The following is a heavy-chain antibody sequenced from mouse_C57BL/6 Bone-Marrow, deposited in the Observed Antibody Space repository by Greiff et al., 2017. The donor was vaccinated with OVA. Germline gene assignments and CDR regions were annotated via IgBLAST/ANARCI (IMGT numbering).Heavy chain of an antibody. CDR3: ARPYYGSSFAY. V-gene: IGHV1-81*01. J-gene: IGHJ3*01. Sequence: QVQLQQSGAELARPGASVKLSCKASGYTFTSYGISWVKQRTGQGLEWIGEIYPRSGNTYYNEKFKSKATLTVDKPSSTAYMQLSSLTSEDSAVYYCARPYYGSSFAYWGQGTLVTVSA. CDR2: IYPRSGNT. D-gene: IGHD1-1*01. CDR1: GYTFTSYG.